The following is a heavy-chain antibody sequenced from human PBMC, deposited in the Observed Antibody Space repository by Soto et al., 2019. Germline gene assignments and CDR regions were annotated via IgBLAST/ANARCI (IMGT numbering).Heavy chain of an antibody. CDR1: GYTLTGYY. D-gene: IGHD1-26*01. J-gene: IGHJ6*02. V-gene: IGHV1-2*04. Sequence: ASVKVSCKASGYTLTGYYMHWVRRAPGQGLEWMGWINPNSGGTNYAQKFQGWVTMTRDTSISTAYMELSRLRSDDTAVYYCARGSSPGSYYYGMDVWGQGTTVTVSS. CDR3: ARGSSPGSYYYGMDV. CDR2: INPNSGGT.